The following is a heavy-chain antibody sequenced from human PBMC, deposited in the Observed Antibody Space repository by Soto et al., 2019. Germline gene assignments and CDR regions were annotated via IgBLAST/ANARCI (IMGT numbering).Heavy chain of an antibody. Sequence: SVKVSCKASGGTFSSYAISWVRQAPGQGLEWMGGIIPIFGTANYAQKFQGRVTITADKSTSTAYMELSSLRSEDTAVYYCARAGADIVVVPAAIGHFDYWGQGTLVTVS. D-gene: IGHD2-2*02. J-gene: IGHJ4*02. CDR1: GGTFSSYA. V-gene: IGHV1-69*06. CDR2: IIPIFGTA. CDR3: ARAGADIVVVPAAIGHFDY.